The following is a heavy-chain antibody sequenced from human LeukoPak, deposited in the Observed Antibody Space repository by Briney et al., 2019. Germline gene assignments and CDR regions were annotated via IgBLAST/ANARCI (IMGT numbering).Heavy chain of an antibody. D-gene: IGHD5-18*01. Sequence: GGSLRLSCAASGFTFSSYPMHWVRQAPGKGLEYVSAVSSDGGSTYYANSVKGRFTISRDNSRNTLYLQMGGLSAEDMAVYYCARVMQYSYGDWGQGTLVTVSS. J-gene: IGHJ4*02. V-gene: IGHV3-64*01. CDR2: VSSDGGST. CDR3: ARVMQYSYGD. CDR1: GFTFSSYP.